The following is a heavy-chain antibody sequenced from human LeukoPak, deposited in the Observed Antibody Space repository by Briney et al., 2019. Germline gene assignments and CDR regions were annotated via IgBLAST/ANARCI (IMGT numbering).Heavy chain of an antibody. CDR2: IIPILGIA. Sequence: ASVKVSCKASGGTFSSYAISWVRQAPGQGLEWMGRIIPILGIANYAQKFQGRVTITADKSTSTAYLDLSSLRSEDTAVYYCASLGSGSSIAYWGQGTPVTVSS. CDR1: GGTFSSYA. V-gene: IGHV1-69*04. J-gene: IGHJ4*02. CDR3: ASLGSGSSIAY. D-gene: IGHD3-10*01.